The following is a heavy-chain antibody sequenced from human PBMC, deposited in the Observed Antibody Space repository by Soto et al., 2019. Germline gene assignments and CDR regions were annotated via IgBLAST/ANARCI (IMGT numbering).Heavy chain of an antibody. J-gene: IGHJ6*02. CDR3: ARLQDQYCSSTSCYYYYYYGMDV. V-gene: IGHV5-51*01. D-gene: IGHD2-2*01. Sequence: GESLKISCKGSGYSFTSYWIGWVRQMPGKGLEWMGIIYPGDSDTRYSPSFQGQVTTSADKSISTAYLQWSSLKASDTAMYYCARLQDQYCSSTSCYYYYYYGMDVWGQGTTVTVSS. CDR2: IYPGDSDT. CDR1: GYSFTSYW.